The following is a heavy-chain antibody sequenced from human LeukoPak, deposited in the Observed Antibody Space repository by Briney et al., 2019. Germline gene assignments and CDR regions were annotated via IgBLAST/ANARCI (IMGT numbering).Heavy chain of an antibody. CDR1: GGAFSSYA. J-gene: IGHJ4*02. CDR2: IIPIFGTP. D-gene: IGHD2-2*01. Sequence: GSSVKVSCKASGGAFSSYAISWVRQAPGQGLEWMGRIIPIFGTPNYAQKFQGRVTITADESTNTAYMELSSLRSEDTAVYYCAREGYCSTTGCHDAYWDQGTLVTVSS. V-gene: IGHV1-69*15. CDR3: AREGYCSTTGCHDAY.